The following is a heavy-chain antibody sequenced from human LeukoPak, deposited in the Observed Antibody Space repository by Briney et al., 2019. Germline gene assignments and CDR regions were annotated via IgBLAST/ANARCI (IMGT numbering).Heavy chain of an antibody. V-gene: IGHV3-23*01. D-gene: IGHD2-2*01. J-gene: IGHJ6*03. CDR3: ARMPSTEIYYFYYMDV. Sequence: GGSLRLSCAHSGFPFSSYTMNWARQAPGRGVEWVSGICSNGVSTYYADSVKGRFTVSRDNSKKTLYLHMDSLGTEDTAVYYCARMPSTEIYYFYYMDVWGKGTTVTVSS. CDR2: ICSNGVST. CDR1: GFPFSSYT.